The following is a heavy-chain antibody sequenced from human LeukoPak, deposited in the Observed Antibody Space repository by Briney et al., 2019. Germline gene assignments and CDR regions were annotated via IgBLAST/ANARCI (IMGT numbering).Heavy chain of an antibody. D-gene: IGHD4-23*01. Sequence: SETLSLTCTVSGGSINNYYWTWIRQPPGKGLEWIGYVYSTGGAHFNPSLKSRLTMSVDTSKNQFSLKLTSVTAADTAVYYCAREIATSGGNSRALDYWGQGTLVTVSS. CDR1: GGSINNYY. CDR2: VYSTGGA. V-gene: IGHV4-4*08. CDR3: AREIATSGGNSRALDY. J-gene: IGHJ4*02.